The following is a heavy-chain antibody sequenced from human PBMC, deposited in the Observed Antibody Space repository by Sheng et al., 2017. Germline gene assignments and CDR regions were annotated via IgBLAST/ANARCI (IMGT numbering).Heavy chain of an antibody. Sequence: QVQLVQSGAEVKKPGSSVKVSCKASGGTFSSYTISWVRQAPGQGLEWMGRIIPILGIANYAQKFQGRVTITADKSTSTAYMELSSLRSEDTAVYYCAKGHEGSYYMDVWGKGTTVTVSS. J-gene: IGHJ6*03. CDR1: GGTFSSYT. CDR3: AKGHEGSYYMDV. CDR2: IIPILGIA. V-gene: IGHV1-69*02.